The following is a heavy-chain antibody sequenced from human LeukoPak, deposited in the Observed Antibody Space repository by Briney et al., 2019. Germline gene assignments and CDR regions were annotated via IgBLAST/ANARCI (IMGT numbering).Heavy chain of an antibody. CDR1: GGSIGGSY. CDR3: ARVHYSGSGLSSYFDY. V-gene: IGHV4-59*01. Sequence: PSETLSLTCTVSGGSIGGSYWSWIRQSPGKGLEWIGYISYTGSTNYNPSLKSRVTISVDASKNQFSLKLSSVTAADTAVYYCARVHYSGSGLSSYFDYWGQGTLVTVSS. D-gene: IGHD3-10*01. CDR2: ISYTGST. J-gene: IGHJ4*02.